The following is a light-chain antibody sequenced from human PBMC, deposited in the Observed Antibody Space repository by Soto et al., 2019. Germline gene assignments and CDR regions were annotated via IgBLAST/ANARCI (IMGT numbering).Light chain of an antibody. CDR1: SSDIGDYTH. V-gene: IGLV2-14*01. CDR3: CSYTSISTSAV. J-gene: IGLJ2*01. Sequence: QSALTQPASVSGSPGQSITISCTGTSSDIGDYTHVSWYQQHPGKAPKLIIYAVSDRPSGVSNRFSGSKSGNTASLTISGLQTEDEADYYCCSYTSISTSAVFGGGTKLTVL. CDR2: AVS.